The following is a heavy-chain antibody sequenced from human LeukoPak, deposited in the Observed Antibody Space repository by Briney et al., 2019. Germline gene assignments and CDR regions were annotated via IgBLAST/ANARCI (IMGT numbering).Heavy chain of an antibody. D-gene: IGHD1-1*01. V-gene: IGHV4-38-2*01. J-gene: IGHJ3*02. CDR1: GYSISSGYY. Sequence: SETLSLICAVSGYSISSGYYWGWIRQPPGKGLEWIGSIYHSGSTYYNPSLKSRVTISVDTSKNQFSLKLSSVTAADTAVYYCARRPGYGAFDIWGQGTMVTVSS. CDR2: IYHSGST. CDR3: ARRPGYGAFDI.